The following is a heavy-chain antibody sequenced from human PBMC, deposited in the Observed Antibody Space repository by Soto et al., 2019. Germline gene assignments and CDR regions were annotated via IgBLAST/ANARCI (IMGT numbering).Heavy chain of an antibody. CDR2: ISGSGGST. CDR3: AKDPVFQTGIAVAGTHSY. Sequence: GGYLRLSCAASGLTFSSYAMSWVRQAPGKGLEWVSAISGSGGSTYYADSVKGRFTISRDNSKNTLYLQMNSLRAEDTAVYYCAKDPVFQTGIAVAGTHSYWCQGTLVTVS. D-gene: IGHD6-19*01. V-gene: IGHV3-23*01. CDR1: GLTFSSYA. J-gene: IGHJ4*02.